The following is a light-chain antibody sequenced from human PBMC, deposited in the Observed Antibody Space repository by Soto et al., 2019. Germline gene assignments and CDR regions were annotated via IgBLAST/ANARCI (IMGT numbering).Light chain of an antibody. CDR3: CSSAGSSLYV. J-gene: IGLJ1*01. CDR2: EGT. CDR1: SSDVGSYNL. Sequence: QSVLTQPASVSGSPGQSIAISCTGTSSDVGSYNLVSWYQQHPGKAPKLMIYEGTKRPSGVSNRFSGSKSGNTASLTISGLQAEDEADYYCCSSAGSSLYVFGRGTKVTAL. V-gene: IGLV2-23*01.